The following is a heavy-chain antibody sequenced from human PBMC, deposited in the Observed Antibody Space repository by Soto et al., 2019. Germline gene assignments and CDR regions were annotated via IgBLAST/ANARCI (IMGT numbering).Heavy chain of an antibody. CDR1: GGSISSYY. Sequence: SETLSLTCTVSGGSISSYYWSWIRQPPGKGLEWIGHIYYSGSTNYNPSLKSRVTISVDTSKNQFSLKLSSVTAADTAVYYCERAAAAAPALGYYYGMDVWGQGTTVTVSS. V-gene: IGHV4-59*01. D-gene: IGHD6-13*01. CDR3: ERAAAAAPALGYYYGMDV. CDR2: IYYSGST. J-gene: IGHJ6*02.